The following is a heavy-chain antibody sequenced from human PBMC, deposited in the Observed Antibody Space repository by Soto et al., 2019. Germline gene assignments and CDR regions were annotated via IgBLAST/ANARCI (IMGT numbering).Heavy chain of an antibody. CDR3: ARNYRYDILTGYDYYGMDV. CDR1: GYTFTSYD. V-gene: IGHV1-8*01. D-gene: IGHD3-9*01. CDR2: RNPNSGNT. Sequence: ASVKVSCKASGYTFTSYDIKWVRPATGQGLEWMGWRNPNSGNTGYAQKFQGRVTMTRNTSISTAYMELSSLRSEDTAVYYCARNYRYDILTGYDYYGMDVWG. J-gene: IGHJ6*02.